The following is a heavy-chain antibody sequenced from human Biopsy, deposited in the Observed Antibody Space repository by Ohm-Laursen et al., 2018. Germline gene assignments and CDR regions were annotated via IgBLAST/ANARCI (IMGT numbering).Heavy chain of an antibody. D-gene: IGHD3-10*01. CDR1: NFTFSSYA. CDR3: AKDYTWFGEFTFDI. Sequence: GSLRLSCAASNFTFSSYAMSWVRQAPGKGLEWVSGISPSGGTTYYADSVKGRFTVSRDNFKNTLYLQLNSLRAEDTALYYCAKDYTWFGEFTFDIWGQGTMVTVSS. J-gene: IGHJ3*02. CDR2: ISPSGGTT. V-gene: IGHV3-23*01.